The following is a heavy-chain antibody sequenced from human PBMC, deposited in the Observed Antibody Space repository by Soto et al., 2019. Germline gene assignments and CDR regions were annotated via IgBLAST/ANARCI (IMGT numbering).Heavy chain of an antibody. CDR2: IWYDGSNK. CDR3: ARDYSNYRSPKYWFDP. Sequence: QVQLVESGGGVVQPGRSLRLSCAASGFTFSSYGMHWVRQAPGKGLEWVAVIWYDGSNKYYADSVKGRFTISRDNSKNTLYLQMNSLRAEDTAVYYCARDYSNYRSPKYWFDPWGQGTLVTVSS. CDR1: GFTFSSYG. V-gene: IGHV3-33*01. J-gene: IGHJ5*02. D-gene: IGHD4-4*01.